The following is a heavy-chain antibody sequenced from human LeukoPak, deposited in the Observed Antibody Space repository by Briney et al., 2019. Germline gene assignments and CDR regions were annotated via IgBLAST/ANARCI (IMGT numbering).Heavy chain of an antibody. V-gene: IGHV4-59*12. D-gene: IGHD3-3*01. CDR1: GGSISTYY. CDR3: AKSGDYCLDY. Sequence: PSETLSLTCTVSGGSISTYYWSGMRQPPGKGLEWIGHIYYSGSTNYNPSLKSRVTISVDTSKNQFSLKLTSVTAADTAIYYCAKSGDYCLDYWGPGTLVTVSS. CDR2: IYYSGST. J-gene: IGHJ4*02.